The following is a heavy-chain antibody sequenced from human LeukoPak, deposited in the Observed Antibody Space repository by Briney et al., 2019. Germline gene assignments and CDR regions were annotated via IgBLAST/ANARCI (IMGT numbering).Heavy chain of an antibody. V-gene: IGHV4-4*07. CDR3: ARGLSSSWYWFDT. D-gene: IGHD6-13*01. CDR1: GGSISSYY. J-gene: IGHJ5*02. Sequence: PSETLSLTCTVSGGSISSYYWSWIRQPAGKALEWIGRINTSGNINYNPSLKSRVTLSVDTSNNQFSLKLSSLTAADTAVYYCARGLSSSWYWFDTWGQGTLVTVSS. CDR2: INTSGNI.